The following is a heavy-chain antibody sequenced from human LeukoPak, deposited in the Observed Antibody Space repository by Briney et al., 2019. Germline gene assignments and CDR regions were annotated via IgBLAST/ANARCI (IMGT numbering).Heavy chain of an antibody. CDR1: GFTLSNFW. D-gene: IGHD2-2*03. Sequence: GGSLRLSCAASGFTLSNFWMSWVRQAPGKGLEWVANMERDGSEKNYVDAVKGRFTISRDNAKNTLFLQMNSLRGEDTAVYYCARALGIVVVPAAISLGYWGQGTLVTVSS. CDR2: MERDGSEK. V-gene: IGHV3-7*01. CDR3: ARALGIVVVPAAISLGY. J-gene: IGHJ4*02.